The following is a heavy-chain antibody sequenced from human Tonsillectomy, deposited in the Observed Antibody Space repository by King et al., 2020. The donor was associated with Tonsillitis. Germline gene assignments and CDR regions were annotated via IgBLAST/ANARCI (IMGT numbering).Heavy chain of an antibody. Sequence: VQLVESGGVVVQPGGSLRLSCAASGFTFDDYAMHWVRQAPGKGLEWVSLISWDGGSTYFADSVKGRFTITRDNSKNSLYLQMNSLRADDTALYYCAKGVDDSGWTGNCDFWGQGTLVTVSS. CDR2: ISWDGGST. D-gene: IGHD6-19*01. J-gene: IGHJ4*02. CDR3: AKGVDDSGWTGNCDF. V-gene: IGHV3-43D*03. CDR1: GFTFDDYA.